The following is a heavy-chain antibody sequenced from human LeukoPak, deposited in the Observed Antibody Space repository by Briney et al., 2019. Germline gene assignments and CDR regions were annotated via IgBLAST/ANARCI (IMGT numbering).Heavy chain of an antibody. J-gene: IGHJ4*02. CDR1: GFTFSNYG. CDR3: AKEGGHMKPFDY. Sequence: GGSLRLSCTVSGFTFSNYGKGWVRQAPGKGLEWVSVFGGSGNTYYADSVKGLFTNSRDNSKNTLSLQMNSLRAEDSAIYYCAKEGGHMKPFDYWGQGTLVTVSS. CDR2: FGGSGNT. D-gene: IGHD3-16*01. V-gene: IGHV3-23*01.